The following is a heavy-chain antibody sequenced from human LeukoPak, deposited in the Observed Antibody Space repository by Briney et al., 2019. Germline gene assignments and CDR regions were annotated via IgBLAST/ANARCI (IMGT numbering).Heavy chain of an antibody. D-gene: IGHD3-3*01. CDR1: GFTFSNHG. CDR3: ARDRAWNYFDS. V-gene: IGHV3-30*03. CDR2: ISSDGSRK. Sequence: GGSLRLSCAPSGFTFSNHGMHWVRQAPGKGLEWVAIISSDGSRKYYAHSVEGRFTISRDNSKDTLYLQMDSLRAEDTAVYYCARDRAWNYFDSWGQGTLVTVSS. J-gene: IGHJ4*02.